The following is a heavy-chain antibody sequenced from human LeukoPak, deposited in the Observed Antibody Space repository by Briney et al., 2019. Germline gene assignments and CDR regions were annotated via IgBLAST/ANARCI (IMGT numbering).Heavy chain of an antibody. CDR2: IIPIFGTA. CDR1: GGTFSSYA. V-gene: IGHV1-69*05. J-gene: IGHJ6*03. Sequence: GASVKVSCKASGGTFSSYAISWVRQAPGQGLEWMGGIIPIFGTANYAQKFQGRVTTTTDESTSTAYMELSSLRSEDTAVYYCARSLFANYYYYYMDVWGKGTTVTVSS. D-gene: IGHD2-8*01. CDR3: ARSLFANYYYYYMDV.